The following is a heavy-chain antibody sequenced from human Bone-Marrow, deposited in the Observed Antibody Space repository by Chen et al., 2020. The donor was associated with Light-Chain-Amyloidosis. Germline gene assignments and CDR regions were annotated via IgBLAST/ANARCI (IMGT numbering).Heavy chain of an antibody. CDR1: GGSFSDYY. J-gene: IGHJ4*02. V-gene: IGHV4-34*01. CDR3: ARLRGGFGDLYGVGYDY. D-gene: IGHD3-10*01. CDR2: INHSGST. Sequence: QVQLQQWGAGLLKPSETLSLTCAVYGGSFSDYYWSWIRQPPGKGLEWIGDINHSGSTNYNPSLESRVTISTDTSKNQFSLELSSVTAADTAVYYCARLRGGFGDLYGVGYDYWGQGTLVTVSS.